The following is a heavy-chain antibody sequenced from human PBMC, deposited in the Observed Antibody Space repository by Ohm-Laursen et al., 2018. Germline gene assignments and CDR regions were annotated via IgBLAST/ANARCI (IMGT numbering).Heavy chain of an antibody. CDR2: IYHSGST. CDR3: ARALGGYPISYYYGRDV. J-gene: IGHJ6*02. CDR1: GYSISSGYY. V-gene: IGHV4-38-2*02. D-gene: IGHD7-27*01. Sequence: SDTLSLTCPVSGYSISSGYYWGWIRQPPGKGLEWIGSIYHSGSTYYNPSLKSRVTMSVDTSKNQFSLKLSSVTAADTAVYYCARALGGYPISYYYGRDVWGQGTTVTVSS.